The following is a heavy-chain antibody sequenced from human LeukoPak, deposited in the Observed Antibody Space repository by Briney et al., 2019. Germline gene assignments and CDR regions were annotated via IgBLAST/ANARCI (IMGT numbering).Heavy chain of an antibody. CDR1: GYSFTSYW. J-gene: IGHJ4*02. V-gene: IGHV5-10-1*01. CDR3: AIQTTDSEFDY. D-gene: IGHD1-1*01. Sequence: GESLKISCKGSGYSFTSYWISWVRQMPGEGLEWMGRIDPSDSYTKYSPSFQGHVTISVDKSISTAYLQWSSLKASDTAMYYCAIQTTDSEFDYWGQGTLVTVSS. CDR2: IDPSDSYT.